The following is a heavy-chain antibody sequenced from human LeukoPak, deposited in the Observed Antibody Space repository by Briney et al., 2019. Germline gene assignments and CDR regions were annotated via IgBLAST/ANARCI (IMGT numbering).Heavy chain of an antibody. Sequence: GGSLRLSCAASGFTFSSYEMNWVRQAPGKGLEWVSYISSSGSTIYYADYVKGRYTIPRDNAKNSLYLQMNSLRAEDTAVYYCAELGITMIGGVWGKGTTVTISS. CDR2: ISSSGSTI. CDR1: GFTFSSYE. V-gene: IGHV3-48*03. D-gene: IGHD3-10*02. CDR3: AELGITMIGGV. J-gene: IGHJ6*04.